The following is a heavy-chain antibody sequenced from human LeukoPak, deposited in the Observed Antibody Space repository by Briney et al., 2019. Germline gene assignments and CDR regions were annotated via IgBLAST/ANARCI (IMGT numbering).Heavy chain of an antibody. V-gene: IGHV1-58*01. D-gene: IGHD1-1*01. CDR1: GYTFTSSA. J-gene: IGHJ6*02. CDR3: AAETPGGYYYGMDV. CDR2: IVVGSGNT. Sequence: SVKVSCKASGYTFTSSAVQWVRQARGQRLEWIGWIVVGSGNTNYAQKFQERVTITRDMSTSTAYMELSSLRSEDTAVYYCAAETPGGYYYGMDVWGQGTTVTVSS.